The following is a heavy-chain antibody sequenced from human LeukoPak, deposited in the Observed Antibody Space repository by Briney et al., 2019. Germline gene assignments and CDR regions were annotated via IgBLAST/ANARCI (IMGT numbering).Heavy chain of an antibody. CDR1: GFTFSSYA. CDR2: ISGSGGST. Sequence: GRSLRLSCAASGFTFSSYAMSWVRQAPGKGLEWVSAISGSGGSTYYADSVKGRFTISRDNSKNTLYLQMNSLRAEDTAVYYCAKEFGSSWYYFDYWGQRTLVTVSS. CDR3: AKEFGSSWYYFDY. J-gene: IGHJ4*02. D-gene: IGHD6-13*01. V-gene: IGHV3-23*01.